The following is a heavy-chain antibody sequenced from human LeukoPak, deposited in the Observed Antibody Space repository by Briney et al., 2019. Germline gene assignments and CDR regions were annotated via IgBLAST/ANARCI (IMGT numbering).Heavy chain of an antibody. V-gene: IGHV3-48*03. CDR1: GFTFSSHE. CDR2: ISSSGSTI. D-gene: IGHD3-22*01. J-gene: IGHJ4*02. CDR3: AREEGYDSSGYYDFDY. Sequence: GGSLRLSCAASGFTFSSHEMNWVRQAPGKGLEWVSYISSSGSTIYYADSVKGRFTISRDNAKNSLYLQMNSLRAEDTALYYCAREEGYDSSGYYDFDYWGQGTLVTVSS.